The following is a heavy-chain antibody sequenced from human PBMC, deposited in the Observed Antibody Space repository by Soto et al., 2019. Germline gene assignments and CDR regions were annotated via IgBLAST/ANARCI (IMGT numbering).Heavy chain of an antibody. CDR1: GFSLSTSGVG. D-gene: IGHD2-2*01. Sequence: QITLKESGPTLVKPTQTLTLTCTFSGFSLSTSGVGVGWIRQPPGKALEWLALIYWDDDKRYSPSLKSRLTSTKDTSKNQVVLTMTNMDPVDTATYYCAHTQLSGYCSSTSCYENWFDPWGQGTLVTVSS. J-gene: IGHJ5*02. V-gene: IGHV2-5*02. CDR2: IYWDDDK. CDR3: AHTQLSGYCSSTSCYENWFDP.